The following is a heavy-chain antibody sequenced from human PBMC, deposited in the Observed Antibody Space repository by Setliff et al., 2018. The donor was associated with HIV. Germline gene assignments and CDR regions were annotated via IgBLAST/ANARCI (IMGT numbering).Heavy chain of an antibody. D-gene: IGHD3-22*01. V-gene: IGHV4-34*01. Sequence: SETLSLTCAVYGESFSGYYWTWIRQPPGKGLEWIGEVNHSGNTNYNPSLKSRVTISADTSKNQFSLKLTSVTAADTAVYYCARGTVITYFSDSSGYDYWGQGTLVTVSS. J-gene: IGHJ4*02. CDR3: ARGTVITYFSDSSGYDY. CDR1: GESFSGYY. CDR2: VNHSGNT.